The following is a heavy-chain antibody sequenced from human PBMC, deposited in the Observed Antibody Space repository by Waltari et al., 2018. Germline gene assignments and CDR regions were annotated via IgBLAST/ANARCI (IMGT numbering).Heavy chain of an antibody. D-gene: IGHD2-15*01. V-gene: IGHV4-4*02. Sequence: QLQESGPGLVKPSGTLSLSCAVSGDSGTSANWWSWVRQSPQRGLEWIGQVLSTGKTNYSPSVASRVTMSLDASNNQFSLKVTSATAADTAVYYCARDRGRGLYLDVWGPGTLVTVSP. CDR1: GDSGTSANW. CDR2: VLSTGKT. CDR3: ARDRGRGLYLDV. J-gene: IGHJ4*02.